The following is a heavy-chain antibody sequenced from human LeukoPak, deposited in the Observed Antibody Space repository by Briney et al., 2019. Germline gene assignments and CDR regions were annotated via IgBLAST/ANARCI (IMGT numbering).Heavy chain of an antibody. Sequence: ASEKVSCKVSGYSLTELSMHWVRQAPGNPPEWMGGFDPEDGETIYAQKFQGRVTMTEDTSTDTTYMELSSLRSEDTAVYYCTKYYYESSGYYSGFDHWGQGTLVTVSS. CDR2: FDPEDGET. CDR1: GYSLTELS. CDR3: TKYYYESSGYYSGFDH. J-gene: IGHJ4*02. V-gene: IGHV1-24*01. D-gene: IGHD3-22*01.